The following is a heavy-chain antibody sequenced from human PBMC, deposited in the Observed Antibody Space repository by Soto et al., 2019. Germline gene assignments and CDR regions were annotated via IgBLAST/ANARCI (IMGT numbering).Heavy chain of an antibody. CDR3: ARRARDGRNSAIDF. J-gene: IGHJ4*02. CDR2: INGSGSET. CDR1: GFTFRIHA. V-gene: IGHV3-23*01. D-gene: IGHD1-1*01. Sequence: EVQLSESGGGLVQPGGSLRLSCAASGFTFRIHAMNWVRQAPGKGLEWVSDINGSGSETYYGNSVKGRFTTSRDNSKSMSFLQLSSLRGDDTAVYYCARRARDGRNSAIDFWGQGTLVTVSS.